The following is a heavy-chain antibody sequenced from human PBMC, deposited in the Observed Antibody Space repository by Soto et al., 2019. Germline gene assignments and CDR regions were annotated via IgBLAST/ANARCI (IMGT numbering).Heavy chain of an antibody. CDR3: AKWPGRDTLYGP. D-gene: IGHD1-1*01. CDR1: GYTFTGYY. J-gene: IGHJ5*02. CDR2: ISGSGGST. V-gene: IGHV3-23*01. Sequence: SCKASGYTFTGYYMSWVRQAPGKGLEWVSAISGSGGSTYYADSVKGRFTISRDNSKNTLYLQMNSLRAEDTAVYYCAKWPGRDTLYGPWGQGTLVTVSS.